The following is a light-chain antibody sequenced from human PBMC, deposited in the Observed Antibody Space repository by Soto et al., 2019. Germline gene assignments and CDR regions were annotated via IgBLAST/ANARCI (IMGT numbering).Light chain of an antibody. Sequence: DIQMPHSPSTLSASVGDRVTITCRASQSISSWLAWYQQKPGKAPKLLIYDASSLESGVPSRFSGSGSGTEFTLTITSLQPDDSATYYCQQCNRYPITFGQGTRLEIK. CDR1: QSISSW. CDR3: QQCNRYPIT. V-gene: IGKV1-5*01. CDR2: DAS. J-gene: IGKJ5*01.